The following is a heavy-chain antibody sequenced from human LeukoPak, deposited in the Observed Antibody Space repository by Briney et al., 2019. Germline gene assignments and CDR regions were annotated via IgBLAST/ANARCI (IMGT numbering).Heavy chain of an antibody. D-gene: IGHD3-10*01. J-gene: IGHJ4*02. CDR3: AKAGHYGSGSYYSDY. Sequence: LPGGSLRLSCAASGFTFSSYGMHWVRQAPGKGLEWVAVIWYDGSNKYYADSVKGRFTVSRDNSKNTLYLQMSSLRAGDTAVYYCAKAGHYGSGSYYSDYWGRGTLVTVSP. V-gene: IGHV3-33*06. CDR1: GFTFSSYG. CDR2: IWYDGSNK.